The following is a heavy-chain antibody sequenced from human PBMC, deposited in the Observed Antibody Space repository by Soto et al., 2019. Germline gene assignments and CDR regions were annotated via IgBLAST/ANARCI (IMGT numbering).Heavy chain of an antibody. D-gene: IGHD3-3*01. CDR1: GYNFAGYW. Sequence: PGESLKISCKGSGYNFAGYWIAWVRQMPGKGLELMGIIYPSDSDTRYRPSFQGQVTISADKSISSAYLQWSSLRASDTAMYYCTRGGVSTRTFDYWGQGTPVTVSS. J-gene: IGHJ4*02. V-gene: IGHV5-51*01. CDR2: IYPSDSDT. CDR3: TRGGVSTRTFDY.